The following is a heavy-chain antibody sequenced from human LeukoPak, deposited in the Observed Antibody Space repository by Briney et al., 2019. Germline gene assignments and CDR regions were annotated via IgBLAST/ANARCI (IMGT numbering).Heavy chain of an antibody. V-gene: IGHV3-48*04. CDR3: ARERDSSSWYAFDI. Sequence: GGSLRLSCVASGFPFNSYVVNWVRQVPGKGLEWVSYINSGSDTVYYADSVKGRFSISRDNAKNSLYLQMNSLRAEDTAVYYCARERDSSSWYAFDIWGQGTMVTVSS. D-gene: IGHD6-13*01. CDR2: INSGSDTV. J-gene: IGHJ3*02. CDR1: GFPFNSYV.